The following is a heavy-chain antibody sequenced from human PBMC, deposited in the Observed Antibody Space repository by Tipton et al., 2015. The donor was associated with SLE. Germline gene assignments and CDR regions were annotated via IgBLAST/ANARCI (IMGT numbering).Heavy chain of an antibody. J-gene: IGHJ3*02. CDR3: ARYSYFAAAFDI. CDR2: IYSTGDI. CDR1: GGSMTTGSYF. D-gene: IGHD5-18*01. Sequence: TLSLTCTVSGGSMTTGSYFWAWIRQPAGKGSEYIGRIYSTGDINYNPALKSRVTILADTSKDQFSLKLSSVTAADTAMYYCARYSYFAAAFDIWGQGTLVTVSS. V-gene: IGHV4-61*02.